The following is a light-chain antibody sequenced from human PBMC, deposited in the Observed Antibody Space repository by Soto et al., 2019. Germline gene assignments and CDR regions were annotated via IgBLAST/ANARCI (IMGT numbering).Light chain of an antibody. CDR2: EGT. J-gene: IGLJ2*01. Sequence: QSVLTQPASVSGSPGQSVTISCTGTSGDIGRYKFVSWFQQHPGKAPKLLIFEGTNRPSGVSHRFSGSKSGNTASLTISSLQAEDEAMYFCSSSTNTNTLVIFGGGTKVTVL. CDR3: SSSTNTNTLVI. V-gene: IGLV2-14*01. CDR1: SGDIGRYKF.